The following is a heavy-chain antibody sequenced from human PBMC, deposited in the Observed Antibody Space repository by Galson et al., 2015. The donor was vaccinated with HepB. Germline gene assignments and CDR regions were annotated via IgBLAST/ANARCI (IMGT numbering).Heavy chain of an antibody. CDR3: AVTSIDRTLVTLDY. D-gene: IGHD6-6*01. CDR1: GYTFTGYY. Sequence: SVKVSCKASGYTFTGYYMHWVRQAPGQGLEWMGWINPNSGGTNYAQKFQGRVTMTRDTSISTAYMELSRLRSDDTAVYYCAVTSIDRTLVTLDYWGQGTLVTVSS. CDR2: INPNSGGT. J-gene: IGHJ4*02. V-gene: IGHV1-2*02.